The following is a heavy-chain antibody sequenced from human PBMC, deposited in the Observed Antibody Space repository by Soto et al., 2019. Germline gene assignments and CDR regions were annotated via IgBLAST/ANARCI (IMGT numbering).Heavy chain of an antibody. D-gene: IGHD6-13*01. CDR2: ISAYNGNT. V-gene: IGHV1-18*01. Sequence: ASVTVACKASGYTFTSYGISWVRQAPGQGLEWMGWISAYNGNTNYAQKLQGRVTMTTDTSTSTAYMELRSLRSDDTAVYYCARESIAAAGTDLDYWGQGTLVTV. J-gene: IGHJ4*02. CDR3: ARESIAAAGTDLDY. CDR1: GYTFTSYG.